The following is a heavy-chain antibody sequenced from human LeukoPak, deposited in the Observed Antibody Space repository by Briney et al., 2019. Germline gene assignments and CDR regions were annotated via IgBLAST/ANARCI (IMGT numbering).Heavy chain of an antibody. J-gene: IGHJ5*02. CDR1: GFTLSVYG. D-gene: IGHD3-10*01. V-gene: IGHV3-30*03. Sequence: PGRSLRLSCAASGFTLSVYGMHWVRQAPGKGLEWVAVISYDGSNKYYADSVKGRFTISRDNSKSTLYLQMNSLRAEDTAVYYCARDYGSGSHNWFDPWGQGTLVTVSS. CDR2: ISYDGSNK. CDR3: ARDYGSGSHNWFDP.